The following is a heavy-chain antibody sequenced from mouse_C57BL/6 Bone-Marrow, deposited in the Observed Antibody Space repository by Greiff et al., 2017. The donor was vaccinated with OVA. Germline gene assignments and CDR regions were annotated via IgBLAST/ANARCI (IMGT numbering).Heavy chain of an antibody. CDR2: IDPSDSYT. Sequence: QVQLQQPGAELVKPGASVKLSCKASGYTFTSYWMQWVKQRPGKGLEWIGEIDPSDSYTNYNQKFKGKATLTVDTSSSTAYMQLSSLTSEDSAVYYCARVGGSAYWGQGTLVTVSA. CDR3: ARVGGSAY. CDR1: GYTFTSYW. D-gene: IGHD3-1*01. V-gene: IGHV1-50*01. J-gene: IGHJ3*01.